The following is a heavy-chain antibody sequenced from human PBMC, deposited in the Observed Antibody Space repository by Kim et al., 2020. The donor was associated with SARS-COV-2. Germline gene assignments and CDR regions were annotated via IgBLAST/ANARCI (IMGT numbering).Heavy chain of an antibody. J-gene: IGHJ4*02. CDR1: GGSISSYY. Sequence: SETLSLTCTVSGGSISSYYWSWIRQPPGQGLEWIGYIYFSGSTNYNPSLKSRVTISVDTSKNQFSLKLTSVTAADTAVYYCARYNPGSFDYWGQGTLVTVSS. D-gene: IGHD1-20*01. CDR3: ARYNPGSFDY. V-gene: IGHV4-59*01. CDR2: IYFSGST.